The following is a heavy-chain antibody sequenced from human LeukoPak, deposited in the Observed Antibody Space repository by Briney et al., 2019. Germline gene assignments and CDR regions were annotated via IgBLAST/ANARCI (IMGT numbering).Heavy chain of an antibody. Sequence: GGSLRLSCAASGFTFSSYAMSWVRQAQGKGLEGVSAISGSGGSTSYADSVKVRFTISKDNTKNTLYLQMNSLRAEDTALYYYAKDHELVATSVDYWGQGTLVTVSS. D-gene: IGHD5-12*01. CDR2: ISGSGGST. CDR3: AKDHELVATSVDY. J-gene: IGHJ4*02. CDR1: GFTFSSYA. V-gene: IGHV3-23*01.